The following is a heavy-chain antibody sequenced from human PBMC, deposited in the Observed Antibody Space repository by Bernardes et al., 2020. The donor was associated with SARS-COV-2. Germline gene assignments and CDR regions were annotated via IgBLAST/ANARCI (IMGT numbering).Heavy chain of an antibody. CDR1: GYPFPAYY. J-gene: IGHJ4*02. CDR2: FNPNSGGT. CDR3: ARDNGTPDY. V-gene: IGHV1-2*02. Sequence: ASLKVSCKPSGYPFPAYYLHGLRQAPGQGLEWMGWFNPNSGGTTYAQNFQARVTMTRDTSISTAYMELSRLRSDDTAVYYCARDNGTPDYWGQGSLVTVS.